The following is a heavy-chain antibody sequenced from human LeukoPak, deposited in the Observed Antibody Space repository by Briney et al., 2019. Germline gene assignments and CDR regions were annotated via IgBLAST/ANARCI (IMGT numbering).Heavy chain of an antibody. CDR1: DDSITMYY. V-gene: IGHV4-59*08. J-gene: IGHJ4*02. D-gene: IGHD6-6*01. CDR2: VDHTGST. Sequence: SETLSLTCSVSDDSITMYYWTWIRQPPGKGLEWIGYVDHTGSTNFNPSLNGRVSISRDTTKNLFSLNLTSVTAADTAVYYCARAMSIAARLQTIFDYWGQGTLVTVSS. CDR3: ARAMSIAARLQTIFDY.